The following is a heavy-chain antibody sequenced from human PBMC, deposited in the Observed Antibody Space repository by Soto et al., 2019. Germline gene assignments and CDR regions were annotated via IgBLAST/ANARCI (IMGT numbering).Heavy chain of an antibody. J-gene: IGHJ4*02. D-gene: IGHD4-4*01. CDR3: AKDPSDLVTTSFYFDY. Sequence: GGSLRLSCAASGFTFSSYGMHWVRQAPGKGLEWVAVISYDGSNKYYADSVKGRFTISRDNSKNTLYLQMNSLRAEDTAVYYCAKDPSDLVTTSFYFDYWGQGTLVTVSS. CDR1: GFTFSSYG. V-gene: IGHV3-30*18. CDR2: ISYDGSNK.